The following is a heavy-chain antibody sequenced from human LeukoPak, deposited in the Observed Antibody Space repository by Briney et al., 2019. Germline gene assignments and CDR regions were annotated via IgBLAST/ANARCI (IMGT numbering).Heavy chain of an antibody. V-gene: IGHV4-39*01. CDR2: IYYSGTT. Sequence: SETLSLTCTVSGGSVSSSNYCWGWIRQPPGKGLEWIGTIYYSGTTFYNPSLKSRVTISVDTSKNQFSLKLSSVTAADTAVYYCARHSGDGYNRPFGYWGQGSLVTVSS. J-gene: IGHJ4*02. CDR1: GGSVSSSNYC. CDR3: ARHSGDGYNRPFGY. D-gene: IGHD5-24*01.